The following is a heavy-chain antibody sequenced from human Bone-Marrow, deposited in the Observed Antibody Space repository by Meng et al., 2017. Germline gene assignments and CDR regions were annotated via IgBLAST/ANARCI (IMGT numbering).Heavy chain of an antibody. V-gene: IGHV1-2*06. D-gene: IGHD3-10*01. CDR1: GYTFTGYY. CDR3: ARVGWFGEYTLFDY. CDR2: INPNSGGT. Sequence: ASVTVSCKASGYTFTGYYMHWVRQAPGQGLEWMGRINPNSGGTNYARKFQGRVTMTRDTSISTAYMELSRLRSDDTAVYYFARVGWFGEYTLFDYWGQGTMVTVSS. J-gene: IGHJ4*02.